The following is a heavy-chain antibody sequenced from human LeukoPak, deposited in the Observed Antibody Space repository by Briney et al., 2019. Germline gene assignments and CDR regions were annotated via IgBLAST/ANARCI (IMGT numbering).Heavy chain of an antibody. J-gene: IGHJ4*02. Sequence: GGSLRLSCAASGFTFSSYSMNWVRQAPGRGLEWVSYISSSSSTIYYADSVKGRFTISRDNAKNSLYLQMNSLRAEDTAVYYCARRYCTSTNCYAFDYWGQGTLVTVSS. CDR3: ARRYCTSTNCYAFDY. D-gene: IGHD2-2*01. CDR1: GFTFSSYS. V-gene: IGHV3-48*04. CDR2: ISSSSSTI.